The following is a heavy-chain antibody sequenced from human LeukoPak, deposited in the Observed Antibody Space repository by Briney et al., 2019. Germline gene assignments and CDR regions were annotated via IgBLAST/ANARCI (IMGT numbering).Heavy chain of an antibody. Sequence: SETLSLTCAVYVGSFSVYYWRGIPEPPGKGLEWIGEHNHSGRTNYNPSLKNRVTISLATSKNQFSLKLSYVTAADTAVYYCARLNTVPTYPWGQGPVVPVSS. V-gene: IGHV4-34*01. CDR3: ARLNTVPTYP. CDR1: VGSFSVYY. D-gene: IGHD4-17*01. J-gene: IGHJ5*02. CDR2: HNHSGRT.